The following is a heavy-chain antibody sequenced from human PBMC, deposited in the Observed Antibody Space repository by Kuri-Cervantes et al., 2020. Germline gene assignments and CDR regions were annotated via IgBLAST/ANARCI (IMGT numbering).Heavy chain of an antibody. D-gene: IGHD3-10*01. CDR3: ARGRGYYYYYMDV. V-gene: IGHV4-39*07. CDR1: GASISSSSYY. CDR2: IYYSGST. J-gene: IGHJ6*03. Sequence: ESLKISCTVSGASISSSSYYWGWIRQPPGKGLEWIGSIYYSGSTYYNPSLKSRVTISVDTSKNQFSLKLSSVTAADTAVYYCARGRGYYYYYMDVWGKGTTVTVSS.